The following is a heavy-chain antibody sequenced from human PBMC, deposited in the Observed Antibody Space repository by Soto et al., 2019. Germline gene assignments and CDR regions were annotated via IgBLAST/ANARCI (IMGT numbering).Heavy chain of an antibody. D-gene: IGHD5-12*01. Sequence: SETLSLTCIVSGGSIISSSYYWVLIRQAPGKGLEWIGSIYYSGSTYYNPSLKSRVTRSVDTSKNQFSLKLSSVTAADTAFYYCVRHPPRVAIYPFAPWFQSTLVT. V-gene: IGHV4-39*01. CDR2: IYYSGST. J-gene: IGHJ5*02. CDR1: GGSIISSSYY. CDR3: VRHPPRVAIYPFAP.